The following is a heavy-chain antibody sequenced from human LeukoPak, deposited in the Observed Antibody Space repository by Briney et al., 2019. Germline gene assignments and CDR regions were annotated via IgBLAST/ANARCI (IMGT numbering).Heavy chain of an antibody. J-gene: IGHJ4*02. CDR3: AKPGYSSGWYDFDY. V-gene: IGHV3-23*01. CDR1: GFTFSSYA. CDR2: ISGSGDTT. Sequence: PAGSLRLSCAASGFTFSSYAMSWVRQAPGKGLEWVSAISGSGDTTYYADSVKGRFTISRDNSKNTLYLQMNSLRAEDTAVYYCAKPGYSSGWYDFDYWGQGTLVTVSS. D-gene: IGHD6-19*01.